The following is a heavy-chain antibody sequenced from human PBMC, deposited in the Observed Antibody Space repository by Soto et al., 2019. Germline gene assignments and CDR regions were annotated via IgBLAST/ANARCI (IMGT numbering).Heavy chain of an antibody. D-gene: IGHD2-8*02. J-gene: IGHJ4*02. CDR1: GGSFSGYY. V-gene: IGHV4-34*01. CDR2: INHSGST. CDR3: ARDKITGLIDY. Sequence: SETLSLTCAVYGGSFSGYYWTWIRQPPGTGLEWIGEINHSGSTNYNPSLKSRVTISVDTSKNQFSLKPTSVTAADTAVYYCARDKITGLIDYWGQGTLVTVSS.